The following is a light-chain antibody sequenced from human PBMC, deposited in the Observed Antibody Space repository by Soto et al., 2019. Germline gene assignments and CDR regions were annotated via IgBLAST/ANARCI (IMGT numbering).Light chain of an antibody. J-gene: IGKJ1*01. Sequence: EIVLTQSPGTLSLSPGERATLSCMASQSVSNNYLAWYQQKPGQGPRLLIYGASSRATGIPDRFSGSGSGTDFTLTISRLEPEDFAVYYCQQYGTPPQTFGQGTKVDNK. CDR1: QSVSNNY. CDR3: QQYGTPPQT. CDR2: GAS. V-gene: IGKV3-20*01.